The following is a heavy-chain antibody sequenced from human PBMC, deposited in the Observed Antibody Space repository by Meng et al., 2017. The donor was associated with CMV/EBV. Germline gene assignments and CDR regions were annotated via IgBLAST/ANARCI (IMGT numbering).Heavy chain of an antibody. V-gene: IGHV3-74*01. J-gene: IGHJ6*02. CDR3: ARPLWSGYYYGMDV. Sequence: GGSLKISCAASGFTFSSYWMHWVRQAPGKGLVWVSRINSDGSSTSYADSVKGRFTISRDNAKNTLYLQMNSLRAEDTAVYYCARPLWSGYYYGMDVWGQGTTVTVSS. CDR2: INSDGSST. D-gene: IGHD3-3*01. CDR1: GFTFSSYW.